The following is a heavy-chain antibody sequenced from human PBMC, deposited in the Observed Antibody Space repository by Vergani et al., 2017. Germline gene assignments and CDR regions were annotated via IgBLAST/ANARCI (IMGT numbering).Heavy chain of an antibody. D-gene: IGHD1-1*01. CDR2: IYPADSDT. Sequence: EVELVQSGPEMRKPGESLKISCKGSEYSFGNYWIGWLRQMPGKGLDWMGIIYPADSDTRYSPSFQGQVTISADKSISTAFLQWDSLKASDTALYYCARHTTYTDSWGQGTLVTVSS. CDR1: EYSFGNYW. J-gene: IGHJ4*02. CDR3: ARHTTYTDS. V-gene: IGHV5-51*01.